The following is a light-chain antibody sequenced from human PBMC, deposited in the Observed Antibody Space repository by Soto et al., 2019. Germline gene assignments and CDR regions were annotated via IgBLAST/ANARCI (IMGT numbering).Light chain of an antibody. CDR2: EVT. Sequence: QSVLTKPPSASGSPGQSVTISCTGSDSDVDTYNFVSWYRQYPGKAPQLILYEVTKRPSGVPDRFSGSTSGNTASLTVSRLQPEDEADYFCSSYAGINNSPFGGGTKLTVL. CDR1: DSDVDTYNF. CDR3: SSYAGINNSP. V-gene: IGLV2-8*01. J-gene: IGLJ2*01.